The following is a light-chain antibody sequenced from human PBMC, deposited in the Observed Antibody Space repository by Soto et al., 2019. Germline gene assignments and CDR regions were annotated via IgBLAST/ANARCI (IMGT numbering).Light chain of an antibody. J-gene: IGKJ2*01. Sequence: VVLTQSPGTLSLSPGEGGTLSCRASQSVSSNYLAWYQQKPGQAPRLLIYGGSRRATGIPDRFSGGGSGTDFTLTISRLELEDVAVYFCQCQQFGISPVYTFGQGTKLEIK. CDR3: QQFGISPVYT. CDR2: GGS. CDR1: QSVSSNY. V-gene: IGKV3-20*01.